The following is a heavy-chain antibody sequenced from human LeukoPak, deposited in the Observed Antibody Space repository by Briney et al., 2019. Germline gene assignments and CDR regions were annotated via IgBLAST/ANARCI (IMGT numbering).Heavy chain of an antibody. J-gene: IGHJ4*02. CDR2: VFSSGGT. V-gene: IGHV4-39*07. CDR3: ATGTEVEIPTFGR. CDR1: GGSISSSSYY. D-gene: IGHD5-24*01. Sequence: SETLSLTCTFSGGSISSSSYYWGWIRQPPGKGLEWIWSVFSSGGTYYHPSLTSRITMSLDTSTNQSSLKLSSVTAADTAVYYCATGTEVEIPTFGRWGQGTLVTVSS.